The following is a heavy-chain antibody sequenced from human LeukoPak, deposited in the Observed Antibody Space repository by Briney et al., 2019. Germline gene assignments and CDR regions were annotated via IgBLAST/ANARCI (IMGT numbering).Heavy chain of an antibody. J-gene: IGHJ4*02. CDR2: IRYDGSNK. Sequence: GGSLRLSCAASGFTFSSYGMHWVRQAPGKGLEWVAFIRYDGSNKYYADSVKGRFTISRDNSKYTLYLQMNSLRAEDTAVYYCAKERDTAMVTIDYWGQGTLVTVSS. D-gene: IGHD5-18*01. V-gene: IGHV3-30*02. CDR1: GFTFSSYG. CDR3: AKERDTAMVTIDY.